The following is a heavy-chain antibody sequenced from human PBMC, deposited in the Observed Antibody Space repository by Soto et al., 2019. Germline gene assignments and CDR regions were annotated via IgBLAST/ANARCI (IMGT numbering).Heavy chain of an antibody. D-gene: IGHD2-2*01. J-gene: IGHJ6*02. CDR2: ISSSSSYI. CDR1: GFTFSSYS. CDR3: ARVSAADIVVVPAAMPDYYYGMDV. V-gene: IGHV3-21*01. Sequence: GGSLRLSCAASGFTFSSYSMNWVRQAPGKGLEWVSSISSSSSYIYYADSVKGRFTISRDNAKNSLYMQMNSLRAEDTAVYYCARVSAADIVVVPAAMPDYYYGMDVWGQGTTVTVSS.